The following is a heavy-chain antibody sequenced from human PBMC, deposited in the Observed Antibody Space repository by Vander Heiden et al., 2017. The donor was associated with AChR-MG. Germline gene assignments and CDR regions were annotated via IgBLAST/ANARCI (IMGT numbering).Heavy chain of an antibody. V-gene: IGHV3-48*02. Sequence: EVQLVESGGGLVQPGGSLRLSCAASGFTFSSYSMNWVRQAPGKGLEWVSYISSSSSTIYYADSVKGRFTISRDNAKNSLYLQMNSLRDEDTAVYYCARELGDPNYYYYGMDVWGQGTTVTVSS. CDR2: ISSSSSTI. J-gene: IGHJ6*02. CDR1: GFTFSSYS. D-gene: IGHD3-16*01. CDR3: ARELGDPNYYYYGMDV.